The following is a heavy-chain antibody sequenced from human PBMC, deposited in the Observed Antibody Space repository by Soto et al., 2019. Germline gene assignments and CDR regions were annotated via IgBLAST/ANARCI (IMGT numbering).Heavy chain of an antibody. J-gene: IGHJ4*02. Sequence: GGSLRLSCAASGFTFSSYGMHWVRQAPGKGLEWVAVISDDGSNKYYADSVKGRFTISRDNSKNTLYLQMNSLRAEDTAVYYCAKEPRGRSSGMNDYWGQGTLVTVSS. D-gene: IGHD6-19*01. CDR2: ISDDGSNK. CDR1: GFTFSSYG. V-gene: IGHV3-30*18. CDR3: AKEPRGRSSGMNDY.